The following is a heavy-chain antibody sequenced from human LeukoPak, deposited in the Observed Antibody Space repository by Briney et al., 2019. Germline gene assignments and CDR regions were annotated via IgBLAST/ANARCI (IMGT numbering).Heavy chain of an antibody. D-gene: IGHD5-24*01. CDR3: AKSGYNRFDY. CDR2: IYSGGST. J-gene: IGHJ4*02. CDR1: GFTFSTSD. Sequence: GGSLRLSCAASGFTFSTSDMHWVRQAPGKGLEWVSVIYSGGSTYYADSVKGRFTISRDNSKNTLYLQMNSLRAEDTAVYYCAKSGYNRFDYWGQGTRVTVSS. V-gene: IGHV3-NL1*01.